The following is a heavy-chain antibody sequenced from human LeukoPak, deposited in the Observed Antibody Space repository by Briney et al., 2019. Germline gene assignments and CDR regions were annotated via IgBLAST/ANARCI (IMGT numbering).Heavy chain of an antibody. Sequence: ASVKVSCKASGYTFTSYGISWVRQAPGQGLEWMGWMNPNSGNTGYAQKFQGRVTITRNTSISTAYMELSSLGSEDTAVYYCARGRFERGDFEWFDPWGQGTLVTVSS. D-gene: IGHD2-21*02. CDR2: MNPNSGNT. CDR1: GYTFTSYG. J-gene: IGHJ5*02. CDR3: ARGRFERGDFEWFDP. V-gene: IGHV1-8*03.